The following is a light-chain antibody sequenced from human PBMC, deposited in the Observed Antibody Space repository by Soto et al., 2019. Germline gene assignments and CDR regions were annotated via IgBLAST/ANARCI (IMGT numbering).Light chain of an antibody. CDR3: QQYETFSGT. J-gene: IGKJ1*01. CDR1: QSISSY. V-gene: IGKV1-5*01. Sequence: DIQMTQSPSSLSASVGDRVTITCRASQSISSYLNWYQQKPGKAPKLLIYDASALPRGVPSRFSGSGSGTKFTLTIASLQPDDFATYYCQQYETFSGTFGPGTRWIS. CDR2: DAS.